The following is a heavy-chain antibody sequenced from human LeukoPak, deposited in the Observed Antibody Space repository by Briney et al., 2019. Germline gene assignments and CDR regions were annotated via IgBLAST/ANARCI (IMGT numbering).Heavy chain of an antibody. CDR3: ARDRIAVAGDYFDY. D-gene: IGHD6-19*01. J-gene: IGHJ4*02. Sequence: PSETLSLTCTVSGGSISSYYWSWIRQPAGKGLEWSGRIYTSGSTNYNPSLKSRVTMSVDTSKNQFSLKLSSVTAGDTAVYYCARDRIAVAGDYFDYWGQGTLVTVSS. V-gene: IGHV4-4*07. CDR2: IYTSGST. CDR1: GGSISSYY.